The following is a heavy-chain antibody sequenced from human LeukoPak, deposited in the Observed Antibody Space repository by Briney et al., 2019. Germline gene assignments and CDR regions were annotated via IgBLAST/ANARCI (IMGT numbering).Heavy chain of an antibody. D-gene: IGHD3-22*01. J-gene: IGHJ4*02. Sequence: GGSLRLSCAASGFTFSSYAVHWVRQAPGKGLVWVSRINSDGSNTYYADSVKGRFTISRDNSKNTLYLQMNSLRAEDTAVYYCAKSHSSGYYYAGGGYWGQGTLVTVSS. V-gene: IGHV3-23*01. CDR2: INSDGSNT. CDR1: GFTFSSYA. CDR3: AKSHSSGYYYAGGGY.